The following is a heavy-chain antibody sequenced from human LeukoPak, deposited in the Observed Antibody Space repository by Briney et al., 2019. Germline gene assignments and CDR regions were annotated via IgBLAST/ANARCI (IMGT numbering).Heavy chain of an antibody. Sequence: PSETLSLTCAVYGGSFSGYYWSWIRQPPGKGLEWTGEINHSGSTNYNPSLKSRVTISVDTSKNQFSLKLSSVTAADTAVYYCARAPYYYGSGRAPPLNVWGQGTTVTVSS. CDR2: INHSGST. CDR1: GGSFSGYY. D-gene: IGHD3-10*01. CDR3: ARAPYYYGSGRAPPLNV. J-gene: IGHJ6*02. V-gene: IGHV4-34*01.